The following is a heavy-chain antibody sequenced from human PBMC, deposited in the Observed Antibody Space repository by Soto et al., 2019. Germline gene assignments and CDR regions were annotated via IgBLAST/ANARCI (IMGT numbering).Heavy chain of an antibody. CDR3: ARLTNYYDSSVDY. V-gene: IGHV1-69*13. J-gene: IGHJ4*02. Sequence: SVKVSCKASGGTFSGYAISWVRQAPGQGLEWMGGIIPIFGTANYAQKFQGRVTITADESTSTAYMELSSLRSEDTAVYYCARLTNYYDSSVDYWGQGTLVTVSS. D-gene: IGHD3-22*01. CDR1: GGTFSGYA. CDR2: IIPIFGTA.